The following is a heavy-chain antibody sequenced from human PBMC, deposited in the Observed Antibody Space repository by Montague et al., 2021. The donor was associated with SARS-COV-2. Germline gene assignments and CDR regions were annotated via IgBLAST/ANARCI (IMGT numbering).Heavy chain of an antibody. Sequence: SETLSLTCNVSGGSFSSYWSWIRQPPGRGLEWVGQISHGGGTNYNPSLKSRVTISVDTSKNQVALQLSSVTAADTAVYYCASHCGGGRCYFGMDVWGQGTTVTVSS. CDR2: ISHGGGT. V-gene: IGHV4-34*01. J-gene: IGHJ6*02. CDR3: ASHCGGGRCYFGMDV. CDR1: GGSFSSY. D-gene: IGHD2-15*01.